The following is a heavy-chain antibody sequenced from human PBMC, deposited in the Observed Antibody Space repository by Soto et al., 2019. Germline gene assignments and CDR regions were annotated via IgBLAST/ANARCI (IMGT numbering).Heavy chain of an antibody. V-gene: IGHV3-53*01. Sequence: EVQLVESGGGLIQPGGSLTLSCTASGFAVSSKYMTWVRQAPGKGLAWVSVIYGGGTTYYADSVKGRFTISRDTSKNTLYLQMNSLRAEDTAVYYCVQTTGWPGFDFWGQGTLVTVSS. D-gene: IGHD6-19*01. CDR3: VQTTGWPGFDF. CDR2: IYGGGTT. CDR1: GFAVSSKY. J-gene: IGHJ4*02.